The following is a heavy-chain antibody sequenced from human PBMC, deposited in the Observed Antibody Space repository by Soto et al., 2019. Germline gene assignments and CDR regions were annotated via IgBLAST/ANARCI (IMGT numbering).Heavy chain of an antibody. Sequence: GGSLRLSCAVSGFTFSNAWMSWVRQAPGKGLEWVGRIKSKTDGGTTDCAAPVKGRFTISRDDSKNTLYLQMNSLKTEDTAVYYCTTAEGGYYDFWSGYYMAYYYYGMDVWGQGTTVTVSS. CDR1: GFTFSNAW. CDR3: TTAEGGYYDFWSGYYMAYYYYGMDV. J-gene: IGHJ6*02. CDR2: IKSKTDGGTT. D-gene: IGHD3-3*01. V-gene: IGHV3-15*01.